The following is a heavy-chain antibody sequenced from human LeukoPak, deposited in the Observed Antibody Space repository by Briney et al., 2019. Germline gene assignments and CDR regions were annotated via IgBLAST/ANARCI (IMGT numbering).Heavy chain of an antibody. CDR2: ISWNSGTI. J-gene: IGHJ6*03. Sequence: SLRLYCAASGLRFDGYAMHWFRQAPGEGLGWVTAISWNSGTIAYADSVKGRFTISRDDAKNSLYLQMNSLRAEDTALYYCAKDIAPAVFYYMDVWGKGTTVIVSS. V-gene: IGHV3-9*01. CDR3: AKDIAPAVFYYMDV. CDR1: GLRFDGYA.